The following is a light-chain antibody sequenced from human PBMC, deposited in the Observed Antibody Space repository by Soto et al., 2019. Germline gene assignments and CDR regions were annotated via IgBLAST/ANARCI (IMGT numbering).Light chain of an antibody. CDR2: KAS. Sequence: DIQMTQSPLTLSASVGDRVTITCRASQSIRSWLAWYQQKPGKAPKLLIYKASSLESGVTSRFSGSGSGTEFTLTISSLQPDDFGTYYCQHYNSYALFAFGPGTKVNIK. CDR3: QHYNSYALFA. J-gene: IGKJ3*01. CDR1: QSIRSW. V-gene: IGKV1-5*03.